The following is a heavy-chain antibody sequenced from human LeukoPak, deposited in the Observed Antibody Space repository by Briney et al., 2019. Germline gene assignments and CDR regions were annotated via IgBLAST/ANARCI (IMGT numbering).Heavy chain of an antibody. Sequence: SETLSLTCTVSGGSISSYYWSWIRQPPGKGLEWIGYIYYSGSTNYNPSLKSRVTISVDTSKNQFSLKLNSVTAADTAVYYCARYVWGSYPGLYYFDYWGQGTLVTVSS. D-gene: IGHD3-16*02. CDR1: GGSISSYY. V-gene: IGHV4-59*01. CDR2: IYYSGST. CDR3: ARYVWGSYPGLYYFDY. J-gene: IGHJ4*02.